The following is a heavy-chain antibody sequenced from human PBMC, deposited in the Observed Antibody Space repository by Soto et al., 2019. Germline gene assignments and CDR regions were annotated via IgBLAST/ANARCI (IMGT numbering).Heavy chain of an antibody. CDR2: IYYCGST. CDR3: ARESKYDTSGYPPWFAP. J-gene: IGHJ5*02. CDR1: VASISSGGYY. D-gene: IGHD3-22*01. Sequence: QVQLQESGPGLVKPSQTLSLTCTVSVASISSGGYYWSWIRQHPGEGLEWIGYIYYCGSTSYNPSLKSRVTISVDTSKNQFSLKLTSVTAADTAVYYCARESKYDTSGYPPWFAPWGQGTLVTVSS. V-gene: IGHV4-31*03.